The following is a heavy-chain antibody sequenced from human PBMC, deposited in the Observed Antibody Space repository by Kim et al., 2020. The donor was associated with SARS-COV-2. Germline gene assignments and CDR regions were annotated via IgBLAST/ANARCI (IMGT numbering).Heavy chain of an antibody. CDR1: GGSFRNYG. D-gene: IGHD2-2*01. Sequence: SVKVSCTASGGSFRNYGISWVRQAPGRGLEWMGGIIPVSAIVNYAQRFRGRVAITADAAASTVYMALNSLRSDDTAVYFCAKGVVFIPAARKYYYYALDVWGQGTTVVVSS. CDR3: AKGVVFIPAARKYYYYALDV. V-gene: IGHV1-69*13. CDR2: IIPVSAIV. J-gene: IGHJ6*02.